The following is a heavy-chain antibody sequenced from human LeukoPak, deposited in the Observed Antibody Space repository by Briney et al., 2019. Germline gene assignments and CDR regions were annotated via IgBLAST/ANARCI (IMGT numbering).Heavy chain of an antibody. CDR3: ARVGVAAAGSGDYFDY. J-gene: IGHJ4*02. V-gene: IGHV4-34*09. CDR1: GGSFSGYY. D-gene: IGHD6-13*01. Sequence: SETLSLTCAVYGGSFSGYYWSWIRQPPGKGLEWIGEINHSGSTYYNPSLKSRVTISVDTSKNQFSLKLSSVTAADTAVYYCARVGVAAAGSGDYFDYWGQGTLVTVSS. CDR2: INHSGST.